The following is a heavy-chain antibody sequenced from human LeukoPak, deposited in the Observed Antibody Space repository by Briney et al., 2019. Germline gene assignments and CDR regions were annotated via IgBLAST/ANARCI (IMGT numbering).Heavy chain of an antibody. CDR1: GFTLGSANA. CDR2: ISASGSAT. J-gene: IGHJ4*02. D-gene: IGHD3-3*01. Sequence: GGSLRLSCAASGFTLGSANAMAWVRQAPGKGLEWVSLISASGSATYYADSVRGRFAISRDISKNTLFLQMSSLRTEDTAVYYCAKGTLFGVVTSFDFWGQGTLVTVSS. V-gene: IGHV3-23*01. CDR3: AKGTLFGVVTSFDF.